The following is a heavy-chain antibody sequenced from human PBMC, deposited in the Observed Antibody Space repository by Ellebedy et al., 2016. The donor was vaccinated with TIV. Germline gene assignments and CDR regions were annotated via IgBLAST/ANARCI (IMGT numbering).Heavy chain of an antibody. J-gene: IGHJ4*02. CDR2: ISKSDTT. Sequence: GESLKISCAASGFTFNSYSMNWVRQAPGKELEWISYISKSDTTYYADSVRGRFTISRDNAKRSLYLQMNSLRLEDTAVYYCARDAMIWIFDSWGQGTLVTVSS. D-gene: IGHD3-22*01. CDR3: ARDAMIWIFDS. V-gene: IGHV3-48*01. CDR1: GFTFNSYS.